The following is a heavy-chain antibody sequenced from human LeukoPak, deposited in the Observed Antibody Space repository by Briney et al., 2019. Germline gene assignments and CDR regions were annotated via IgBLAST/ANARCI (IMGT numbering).Heavy chain of an antibody. V-gene: IGHV3-20*04. Sequence: PGGSLRLSCAASGFTFDDYGMSWVRQAPGKGLEWVSGINWNGGSTGYADSVKCRFTISRDNAKNSLYLQMNSLRAEDTALYYCARADSSSSWYEGYYYYYYMDVWGKGTTVTVSS. D-gene: IGHD6-13*01. J-gene: IGHJ6*03. CDR2: INWNGGST. CDR1: GFTFDDYG. CDR3: ARADSSSSWYEGYYYYYYMDV.